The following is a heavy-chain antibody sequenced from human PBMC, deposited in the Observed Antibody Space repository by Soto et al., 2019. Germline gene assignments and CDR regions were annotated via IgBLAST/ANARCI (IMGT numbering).Heavy chain of an antibody. Sequence: PSETLSLTCAVSGVSISSDGYSWSWIRQPPGKGLEWIGFIYQSGSTYYNPSLKSRGTMSVDRSKNQFSLKLTSVTAADTAVYYCARAYYDFWTSHHYGMDVWGQGTTVTVSS. CDR2: IYQSGST. D-gene: IGHD3-3*01. V-gene: IGHV4-30-2*01. CDR3: ARAYYDFWTSHHYGMDV. CDR1: GVSISSDGYS. J-gene: IGHJ6*02.